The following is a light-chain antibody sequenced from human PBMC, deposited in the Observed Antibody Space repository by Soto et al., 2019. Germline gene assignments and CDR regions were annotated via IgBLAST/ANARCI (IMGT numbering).Light chain of an antibody. Sequence: EIVMTQSPGTLSLSPGERATLSCRASQSVSSRLAWYQQKPGQAPRLLIYGASSRATGIPDRFSGSGSGTDFTLTISRLEPEDFAVYYCQQYGTSPVTFGQGTKVDNK. J-gene: IGKJ1*01. CDR1: QSVSSR. CDR3: QQYGTSPVT. CDR2: GAS. V-gene: IGKV3-20*01.